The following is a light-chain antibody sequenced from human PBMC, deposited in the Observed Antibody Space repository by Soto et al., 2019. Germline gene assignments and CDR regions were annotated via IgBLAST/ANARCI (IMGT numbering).Light chain of an antibody. V-gene: IGKV3-15*01. CDR2: GAS. CDR3: QQYNNWPRT. Sequence: EIVMTQSPATLSVSPGERATLSCRASQSVSIHLAWYQQKPGQAPRLLIYGASTRATGIPARFSGSGSGTEFTLTISSLQSEDFAVYYCQQYNNWPRTFGQGTKVDI. J-gene: IGKJ1*01. CDR1: QSVSIH.